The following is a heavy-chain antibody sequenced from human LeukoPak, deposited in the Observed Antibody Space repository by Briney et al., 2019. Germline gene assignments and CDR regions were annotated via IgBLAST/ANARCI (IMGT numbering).Heavy chain of an antibody. CDR1: GFTFISYA. V-gene: IGHV3-23*01. D-gene: IGHD2-21*02. Sequence: GGSLRLSCAASGFTFISYAMTWVRQAPGKGLEWVSTISGSGGSTYYADSVKGRFTISRDNSKNTLCLQMNSLRAEDTAVYFCAPLVVVTAIQLDYWGQGSLVTVSS. J-gene: IGHJ4*02. CDR2: ISGSGGST. CDR3: APLVVVTAIQLDY.